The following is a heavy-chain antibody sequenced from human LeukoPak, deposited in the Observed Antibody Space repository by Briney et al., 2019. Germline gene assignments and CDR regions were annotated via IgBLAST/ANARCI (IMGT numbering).Heavy chain of an antibody. CDR3: ARESTYGWQQLGPDYYMDV. Sequence: GGSLRLSSAASGFTVSSNYMSWVRRAPGKVLEWVSGIYSGGSTYYADSVKGRFTISRDNSKNTLYLQMNSLRAEDTAVYYCARESTYGWQQLGPDYYMDVWGKGTTVTVSS. J-gene: IGHJ6*03. CDR1: GFTVSSNY. D-gene: IGHD6-13*01. V-gene: IGHV3-53*01. CDR2: IYSGGST.